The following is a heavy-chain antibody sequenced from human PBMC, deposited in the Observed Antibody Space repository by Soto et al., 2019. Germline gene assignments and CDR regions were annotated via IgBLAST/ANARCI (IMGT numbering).Heavy chain of an antibody. D-gene: IGHD3-3*01. CDR1: GFSLTTSGVG. V-gene: IGHV2-5*02. Sequence: QITLKESGPTVVKPTETLTLTCTFSGFSLTTSGVGVGWVRQSPGKAPEWLELIYWDNDKRYSTSLKSRLTINKDTPKNLVVLTMANGDPPDASTYYCAPRLLRTVFGLVTTTAIYFDFWGQGTPVVVSS. J-gene: IGHJ4*02. CDR3: APRLLRTVFGLVTTTAIYFDF. CDR2: IYWDNDK.